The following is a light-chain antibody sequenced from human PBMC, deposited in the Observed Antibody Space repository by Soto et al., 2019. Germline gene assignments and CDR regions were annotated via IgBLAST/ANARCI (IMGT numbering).Light chain of an antibody. CDR1: RSVSSY. V-gene: IGKV3-11*01. CDR3: QQRSNWPIT. Sequence: EIVLTQSPATLSWSPGESATLSCRATRSVSSYLAWYQQKPGQAPRLLISDASSRPTDIPARFSGSGSGTDFTLTISSLEPEDFALYYCQQRSNWPITFGQGTRLEIK. CDR2: DAS. J-gene: IGKJ5*01.